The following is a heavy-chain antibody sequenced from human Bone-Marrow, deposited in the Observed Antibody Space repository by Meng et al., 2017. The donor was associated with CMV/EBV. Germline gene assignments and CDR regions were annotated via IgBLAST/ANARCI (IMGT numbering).Heavy chain of an antibody. CDR3: ARDLSGSGSYGCFDY. D-gene: IGHD3-10*01. V-gene: IGHV1-46*01. CDR2: INPSGGST. Sequence: QVQLVQSGAEVKKPGXSVKVSCQASGYTFTSYYMHWVRQAPGQGLEWMGIINPSGGSTSYAQKFQGRVTMTRDTSTSTVYMELSSLRSEDTAVYYCARDLSGSGSYGCFDYWGQGTLVTVSS. CDR1: GYTFTSYY. J-gene: IGHJ4*02.